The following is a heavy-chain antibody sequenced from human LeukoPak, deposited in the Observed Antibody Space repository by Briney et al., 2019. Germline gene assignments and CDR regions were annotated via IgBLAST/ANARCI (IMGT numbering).Heavy chain of an antibody. CDR1: GGSFSGYY. D-gene: IGHD5-24*01. Sequence: SETLSLTCAVYGGSFSGYYWSWIRQPPGKGLEWIGEINHSGSTNYNPSLKSRVTISVDTSKNQFSLKLSSVTAADTAVYYCARRRRPDGYKFMEALNSPYDYWGQGTLVTVSS. CDR2: INHSGST. J-gene: IGHJ4*02. CDR3: ARRRRPDGYKFMEALNSPYDY. V-gene: IGHV4-34*01.